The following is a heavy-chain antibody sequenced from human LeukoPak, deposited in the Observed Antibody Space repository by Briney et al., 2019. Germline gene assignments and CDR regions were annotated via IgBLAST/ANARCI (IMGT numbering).Heavy chain of an antibody. J-gene: IGHJ4*02. Sequence: GGSLRLSCAASGFTFSSYWMHWVRQAPGKGLVWVSRINSDGSSTSYADSVKGRFTISRDNAKNTLYLQMNSLRAEDTAVYYCARVKRWKAADQYYLDYWGQGTLVTVSS. D-gene: IGHD5-24*01. CDR1: GFTFSSYW. CDR3: ARVKRWKAADQYYLDY. V-gene: IGHV3-74*01. CDR2: INSDGSST.